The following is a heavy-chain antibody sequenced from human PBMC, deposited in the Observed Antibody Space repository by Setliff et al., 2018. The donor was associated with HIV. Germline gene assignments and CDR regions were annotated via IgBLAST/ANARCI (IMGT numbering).Heavy chain of an antibody. Sequence: PSETLSLTCTVSGASISRGDFYWSWIRQPPGKGLEWIGHIHNSGRTYYNPSLGSRVAISLDTSKNQFSLKLSSVTAADTAVYYCARDGEPSSGWLGGFARNWFDPWGQGTLVTVSS. V-gene: IGHV4-30-4*08. D-gene: IGHD6-19*01. CDR3: ARDGEPSSGWLGGFARNWFDP. CDR1: GASISRGDFY. J-gene: IGHJ5*02. CDR2: IHNSGRT.